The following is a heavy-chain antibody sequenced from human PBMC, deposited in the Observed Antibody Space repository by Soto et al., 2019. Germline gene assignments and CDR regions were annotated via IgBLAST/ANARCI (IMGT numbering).Heavy chain of an antibody. CDR2: IYYSGST. CDR1: GGSISSSSYD. J-gene: IGHJ5*02. CDR3: ARHNEYQLLAWFDP. Sequence: SETLSLTCTVSGGSISSSSYDWGWIRQPPGKGLQWIGSIYYSGSTYYNPSLKSRVTISVDTSKNQFSLKLSSVTAADTAVYYCARHNEYQLLAWFDPWGQGTLVTVSS. D-gene: IGHD2-2*01. V-gene: IGHV4-39*01.